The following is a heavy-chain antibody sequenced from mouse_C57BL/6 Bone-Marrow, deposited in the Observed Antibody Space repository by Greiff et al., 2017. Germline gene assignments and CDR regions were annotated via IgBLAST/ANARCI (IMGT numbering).Heavy chain of an antibody. CDR3: ARDGSSPWYFDV. V-gene: IGHV5-4*01. J-gene: IGHJ1*03. D-gene: IGHD1-1*01. Sequence: EVHLVESGGGLVKPGGSLKLSCAASGFTFSSYAMSWVRQTPEKRLEWVATISDGGSYTYYPDNVKGRFTISRGNAKNNLYLQMSHLKSEDTAMYYCARDGSSPWYFDVWGTGTTVTVSS. CDR2: ISDGGSYT. CDR1: GFTFSSYA.